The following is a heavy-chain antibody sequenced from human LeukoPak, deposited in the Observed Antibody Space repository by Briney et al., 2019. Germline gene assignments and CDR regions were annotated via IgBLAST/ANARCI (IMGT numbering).Heavy chain of an antibody. D-gene: IGHD1/OR15-1a*01. J-gene: IGHJ4*02. CDR3: ATSESQTRFDY. CDR2: IYPGDSDT. CDR1: GYNFTNYW. Sequence: GESLKISCKGSGYNFTNYWIGWVRQMPGKGLEWMGIIYPGDSDTTYSPSFQGQVTISADKSISTAYLQWSSLKASDTAVYYCATSESQTRFDYWGQGTLVTVSS. V-gene: IGHV5-51*01.